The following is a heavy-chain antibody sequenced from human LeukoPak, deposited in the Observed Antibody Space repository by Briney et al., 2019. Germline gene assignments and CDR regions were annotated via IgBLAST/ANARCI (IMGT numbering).Heavy chain of an antibody. CDR1: GGSISSYY. V-gene: IGHV4-4*07. CDR3: ASYGDSYEDAFDI. J-gene: IGHJ3*02. CDR2: TYTSGST. Sequence: SETLSLTCTVSGGSISSYYWSWIRQPAGKGLEWIGRTYTSGSTNYNPSLKSRVTMSVDTSKNQFSLKLSSVTAADTAVYYCASYGDSYEDAFDIWGQGTMVTVSS. D-gene: IGHD4-17*01.